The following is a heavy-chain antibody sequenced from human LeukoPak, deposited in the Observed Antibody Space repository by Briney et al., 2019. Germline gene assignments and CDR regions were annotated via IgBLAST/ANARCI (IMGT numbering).Heavy chain of an antibody. V-gene: IGHV1-2*02. Sequence: GASVKVSCKASGYTFTGYYMHWVRQAPGQGLEWMGWINPNSGGTNYAQKFQGRVTMTRDTSISTAYMELSRLRSDDTAVYYCARVPPGELREKLPLYYFDYWGQGTLVTVSS. J-gene: IGHJ4*02. D-gene: IGHD7-27*01. CDR3: ARVPPGELREKLPLYYFDY. CDR1: GYTFTGYY. CDR2: INPNSGGT.